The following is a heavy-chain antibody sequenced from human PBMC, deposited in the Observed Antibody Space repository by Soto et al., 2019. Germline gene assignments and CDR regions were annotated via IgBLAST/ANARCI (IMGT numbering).Heavy chain of an antibody. CDR3: ARRVGYCSGGSCYGDWYFDL. J-gene: IGHJ2*01. Sequence: EVQLVESGGGLVQPGGSLRLSCAASGFTFSSYSMNWVRQAPGKGLEWVSYISSSSSTIYYADSVKGRFTISRDNAKNSLYLQMNSLRAEDTAVYYCARRVGYCSGGSCYGDWYFDLWGRGTLVTVSS. V-gene: IGHV3-48*01. D-gene: IGHD2-15*01. CDR1: GFTFSSYS. CDR2: ISSSSSTI.